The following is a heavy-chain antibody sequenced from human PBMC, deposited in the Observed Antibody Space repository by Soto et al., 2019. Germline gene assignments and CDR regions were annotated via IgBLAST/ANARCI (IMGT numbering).Heavy chain of an antibody. CDR1: GYTFTTYG. CDR2: ISGYNGNT. D-gene: IGHD2-21*01. Sequence: ASVKVSCKTSGYTFTTYGISWVRQAPGQGLEWMGWISGYNGNTNPVQKFQGRVTMTIDTSTSTAYMELRSLRSDDTAVYYCTTDERRHCGVTGCHYYFDYWGQGTLVTVS. V-gene: IGHV1-18*01. J-gene: IGHJ4*02. CDR3: TTDERRHCGVTGCHYYFDY.